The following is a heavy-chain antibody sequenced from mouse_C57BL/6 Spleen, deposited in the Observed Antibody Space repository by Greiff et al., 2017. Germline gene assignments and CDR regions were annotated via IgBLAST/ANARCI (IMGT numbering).Heavy chain of an antibody. J-gene: IGHJ4*01. V-gene: IGHV1-26*01. CDR2: INPNNGGT. CDR1: GYTFTDYY. Sequence: VQLQQSGPELVKPGASVKISCKASGYTFTDYYMNWVKQSHGKSLEWIGDINPNNGGTSYNQKFKGKATLTVDKSSSTAYMELRSLTSEDSAVYYCASPLPPDYWGQGTSVTVSS. CDR3: ASPLPPDY.